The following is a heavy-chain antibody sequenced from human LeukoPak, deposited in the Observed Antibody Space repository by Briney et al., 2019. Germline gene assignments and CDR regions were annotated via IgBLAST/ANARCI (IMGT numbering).Heavy chain of an antibody. CDR2: IIPIFGTA. CDR3: ARVKIAAAGTPGAFDI. J-gene: IGHJ3*02. Sequence: GASVKVSCKASGGTFSSYAISWVRQAPGQGLEWMGGIIPIFGTANYAQKFQGRVTITADESTSTAYMELSSLRSEDTAVYYCARVKIAAAGTPGAFDIWGQGTMVTVSS. D-gene: IGHD6-13*01. CDR1: GGTFSSYA. V-gene: IGHV1-69*13.